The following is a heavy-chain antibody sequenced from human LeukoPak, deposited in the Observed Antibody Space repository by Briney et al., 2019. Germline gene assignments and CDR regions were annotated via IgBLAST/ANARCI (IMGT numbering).Heavy chain of an antibody. CDR1: GYTFTSYG. J-gene: IGHJ5*02. D-gene: IGHD3-9*01. CDR3: ARWGFDQLIARFDP. CDR2: TSAYNGNT. Sequence: ASVKVSCKASGYTFTSYGISWVRQAPGQGLEWMGWTSAYNGNTNYAQKLQGRVTMTTDTSTSTAYMELRSLRSDDTAVYYCARWGFDQLIARFDPWGQGTLVTVSS. V-gene: IGHV1-18*04.